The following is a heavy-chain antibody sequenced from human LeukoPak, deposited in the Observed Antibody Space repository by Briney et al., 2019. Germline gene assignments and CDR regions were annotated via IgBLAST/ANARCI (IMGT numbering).Heavy chain of an antibody. CDR1: GFTFSRHG. J-gene: IGHJ6*03. D-gene: IGHD6-19*01. V-gene: IGHV3-23*01. CDR3: AKVRTGSGWPYNYYYYYYMDV. Sequence: GRSLRLSCVASGFTFSRHGMNWVRQAPGKGLEWVSGISPSGDIKYYVDSVKGRFTISRDNSKNTLYLQMNSLRAEDTAVYYCAKVRTGSGWPYNYYYYYYMDVWGKGTTVTISS. CDR2: ISPSGDIK.